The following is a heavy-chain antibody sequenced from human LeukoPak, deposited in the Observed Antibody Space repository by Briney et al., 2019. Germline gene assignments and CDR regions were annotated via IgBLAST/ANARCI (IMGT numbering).Heavy chain of an antibody. V-gene: IGHV3-30*18. J-gene: IGHJ4*02. CDR2: ISYDGSNK. D-gene: IGHD3-22*01. CDR1: GFTFSSFG. CDR3: AKERLINYDSSGYFHY. Sequence: GGSLRLSCAASGFTFSSFGMYWVRQAPGKGLEWVAVISYDGSNKYYADSVKGRFTISRDNSKNTLYLQMNSLRAEDTAVYYCAKERLINYDSSGYFHYWGQGTLVTVSS.